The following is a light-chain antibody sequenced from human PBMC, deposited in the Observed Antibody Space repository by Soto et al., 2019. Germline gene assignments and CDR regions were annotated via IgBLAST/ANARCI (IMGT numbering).Light chain of an antibody. J-gene: IGLJ3*02. CDR3: AAWDDSLIWV. Sequence: QSVLTQPPSASGTPGQRVTISCSGSSSNIGSNTVNWYQQLPGTAPELLIYSNNQRPSGVPDRFSGSKSGTSASLAISGLQSEDEADYYCAAWDDSLIWVFGGGTQLTVL. V-gene: IGLV1-44*01. CDR2: SNN. CDR1: SSNIGSNT.